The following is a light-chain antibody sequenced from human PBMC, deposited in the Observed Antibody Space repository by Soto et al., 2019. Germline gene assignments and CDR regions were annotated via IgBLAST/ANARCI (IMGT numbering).Light chain of an antibody. V-gene: IGLV2-11*01. Sequence: NAPKLMIYDVDKRPSGVPGRFSGSKSGNTASLTISGLQAEDEADYYCFSYAGSYNVGFGHVTKVTV. J-gene: IGLJ1*01. CDR2: DVD. CDR3: FSYAGSYNVG.